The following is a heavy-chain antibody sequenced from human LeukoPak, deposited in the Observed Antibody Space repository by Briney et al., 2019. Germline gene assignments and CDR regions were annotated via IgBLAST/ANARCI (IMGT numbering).Heavy chain of an antibody. V-gene: IGHV3-48*03. D-gene: IGHD3-22*01. CDR3: ARETHYDSSGYHNDY. CDR2: ISSSGSFI. Sequence: GGSLRLSCAASGFTFSHYALHWVRQAPGKGLEWVSYISSSGSFIYYADSVKGRFTISRDNAKNSLYLQMNSLRAEDTAVYYCARETHYDSSGYHNDYWGQGTLVTVSS. CDR1: GFTFSHYA. J-gene: IGHJ4*02.